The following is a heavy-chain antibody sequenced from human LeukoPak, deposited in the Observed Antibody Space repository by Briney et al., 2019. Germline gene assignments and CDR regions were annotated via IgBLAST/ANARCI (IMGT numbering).Heavy chain of an antibody. CDR1: GFIFSDSA. CDR3: ARDYCSSTSCYFES. Sequence: GGSLRLSCTASGFIFSDSAMNWVRQAPGKGLEWVSSISGSGGNTDYADSVKGRFTISRDNSKNTLYLQMKNLRAEDRALYYCARDYCSSTSCYFESWGQGTLVTVSS. V-gene: IGHV3-23*01. CDR2: ISGSGGNT. J-gene: IGHJ4*02. D-gene: IGHD2-2*01.